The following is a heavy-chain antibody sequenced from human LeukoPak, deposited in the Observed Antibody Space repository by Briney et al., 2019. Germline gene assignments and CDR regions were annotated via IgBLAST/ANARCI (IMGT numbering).Heavy chain of an antibody. J-gene: IGHJ4*02. V-gene: IGHV4-4*09. Sequence: SETLSLTCTVSNVSISNYHWSWIRQPPGKGLEWIGYFSNNGDTHYSPSLKSRVTMSIDTSKNQFALNLNSVTAADTAVYFCAGFGATGALDYWGQGTLVTVSS. CDR2: FSNNGDT. D-gene: IGHD3-16*01. CDR1: NVSISNYH. CDR3: AGFGATGALDY.